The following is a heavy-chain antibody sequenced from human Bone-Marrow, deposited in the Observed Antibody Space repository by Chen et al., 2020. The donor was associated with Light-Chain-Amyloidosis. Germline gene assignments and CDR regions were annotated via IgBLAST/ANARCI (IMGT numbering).Heavy chain of an antibody. CDR1: GFTLSSYS. V-gene: IGHV3-48*02. D-gene: IGHD1-1*01. J-gene: IGHJ3*02. CDR2: ISSSSSTI. Sequence: EVQLVESGGGLVQPGGSLRLSCAASGFTLSSYSMNWVRQAPGKGLEWVSYISSSSSTIYYADAVKGRFTISRDNAKNSLYLQMNSLRDEDTAVYYCARDRGGTTGTNGAFDIWGQGTMVTVSS. CDR3: ARDRGGTTGTNGAFDI.